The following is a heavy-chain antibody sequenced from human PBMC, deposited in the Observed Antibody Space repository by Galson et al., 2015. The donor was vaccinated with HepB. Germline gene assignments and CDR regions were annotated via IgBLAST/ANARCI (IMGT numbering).Heavy chain of an antibody. CDR3: ANHYSSSSHFDY. CDR2: ISGSGGST. J-gene: IGHJ4*02. Sequence: SLRLSCAASGFTFSSYAMSWVRQAPGKGLEWVSAISGSGGSTYYADSVKGRFTISRDNSKNTLYLQMNSLRAEDTAVYYCANHYSSSSHFDYWGQGTLVTVSS. D-gene: IGHD6-6*01. V-gene: IGHV3-23*01. CDR1: GFTFSSYA.